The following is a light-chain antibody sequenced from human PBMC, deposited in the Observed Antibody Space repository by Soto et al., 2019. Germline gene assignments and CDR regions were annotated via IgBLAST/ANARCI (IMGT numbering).Light chain of an antibody. Sequence: DIQMTQFPSTLPAAVGDRVTITCRASQTIYSWLAWYQQKPGEAPKLLIYDASTLQTGVPSRFTGSGSGTDFTLTISRLQPDDFATYYCQHYTGHLWTFGQGNKVESK. CDR1: QTIYSW. CDR2: DAS. CDR3: QHYTGHLWT. J-gene: IGKJ1*01. V-gene: IGKV1-5*01.